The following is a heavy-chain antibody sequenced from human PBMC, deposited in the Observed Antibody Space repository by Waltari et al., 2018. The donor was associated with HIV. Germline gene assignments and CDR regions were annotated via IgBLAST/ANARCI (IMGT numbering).Heavy chain of an antibody. J-gene: IGHJ3*02. CDR2: IYHSGST. CDR1: GYSISSGYY. V-gene: IGHV4-38-2*01. D-gene: IGHD3-22*01. Sequence: QVQLQESGPGLVKPSETLSLTCAVSGYSISSGYYWGWIRQPPGKGLEWIGSIYHSGSTYYNPSLKSRVTISVDTSKNQFSLKLSSVTAADTAVYYCARGITMIVVVNDLDAFDIWGQGTMVTVSS. CDR3: ARGITMIVVVNDLDAFDI.